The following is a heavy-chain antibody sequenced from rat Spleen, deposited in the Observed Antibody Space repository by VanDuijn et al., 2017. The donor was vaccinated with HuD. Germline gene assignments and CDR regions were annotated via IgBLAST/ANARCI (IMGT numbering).Heavy chain of an antibody. V-gene: IGHV5-22*01. J-gene: IGHJ3*01. CDR3: TRENWVFDY. D-gene: IGHD5-1*01. Sequence: EVQLVESGGGLVQPGRSLKLSCAASGFIFSDYNMAWVRQAPKKGLEWVATISYEGSSTYYGDSVKGRFTISRDNAKSTLYLQMNSLRSEDTATYYCTRENWVFDYWGQGTLVTVSS. CDR1: GFIFSDYN. CDR2: ISYEGSST.